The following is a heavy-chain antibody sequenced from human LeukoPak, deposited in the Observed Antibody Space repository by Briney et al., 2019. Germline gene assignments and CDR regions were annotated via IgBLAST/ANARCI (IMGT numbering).Heavy chain of an antibody. D-gene: IGHD3-10*01. J-gene: IGHJ4*02. Sequence: PSETLSFTCTVSGGSISSSSYYWGWIRQPPGKGLEWIGSIYYSGSTYYNPSLKSRVTISVDTSKNQFSLKLSSVTAADTAVYYCARPPSYYYGSGQDYWGQGTLVTVSS. CDR1: GGSISSSSYY. V-gene: IGHV4-39*01. CDR3: ARPPSYYYGSGQDY. CDR2: IYYSGST.